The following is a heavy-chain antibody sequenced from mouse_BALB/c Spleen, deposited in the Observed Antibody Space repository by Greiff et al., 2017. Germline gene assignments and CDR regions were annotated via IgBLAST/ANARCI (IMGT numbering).Heavy chain of an antibody. CDR2: IDPANGNT. CDR1: GFNIKDTY. D-gene: IGHD1-1*01. Sequence: VQLQQSGAELVKPGASVKLSCTASGFNIKDTYMHWVKQRPEQGLEWIGRIDPANGNTKYDPKFQGKATITADTSSNTAYLQLSSLTSEDTAVYYCARSGFGYGSSYDAWFAYWGQGTLVTVSA. J-gene: IGHJ3*01. V-gene: IGHV14-3*02. CDR3: ARSGFGYGSSYDAWFAY.